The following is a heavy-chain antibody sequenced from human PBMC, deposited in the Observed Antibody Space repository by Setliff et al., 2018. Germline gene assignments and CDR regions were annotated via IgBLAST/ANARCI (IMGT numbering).Heavy chain of an antibody. J-gene: IGHJ4*02. CDR2: ITNSGGTI. CDR3: AKFVGYTYGYDY. CDR1: GLSYSNDW. V-gene: IGHV3-11*04. Sequence: PGGSLRLSCTASGLSYSNDWVSWVRQAPGKGLEWVSYITNSGGTIYYADSVKGRFTISRDNAKNSLFLQMNSLRAEDTALYYCAKFVGYTYGYDYWGRGTLVTVSS. D-gene: IGHD5-18*01.